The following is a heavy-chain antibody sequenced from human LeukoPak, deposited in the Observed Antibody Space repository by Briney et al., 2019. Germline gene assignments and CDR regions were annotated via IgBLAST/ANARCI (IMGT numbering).Heavy chain of an antibody. Sequence: GGSLRLSCAASGFTFSSYSMNWVRQAPGKGLEWVSSISSSSYIYYADSVKGRFTISRDNAKNSLYLQMNSLRAEDTAVYYCASSGYSYGNPFDYWGQGTLVTVSS. CDR1: GFTFSSYS. J-gene: IGHJ4*02. CDR3: ASSGYSYGNPFDY. V-gene: IGHV3-21*01. CDR2: ISSSSYI. D-gene: IGHD5-18*01.